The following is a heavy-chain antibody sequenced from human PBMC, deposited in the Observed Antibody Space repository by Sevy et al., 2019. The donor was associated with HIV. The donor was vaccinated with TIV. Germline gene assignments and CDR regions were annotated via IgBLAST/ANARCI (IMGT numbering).Heavy chain of an antibody. Sequence: ASVKVSCKASGYTFTEYYVHWLRQAPGQGLEWMGWINPQTGGTYFAKKFQDRVTLTTATSINAVYMELSGLKFDDTAVFYCARMGGYFDTSGYYPLKYWGLGTLVTVSS. CDR3: ARMGGYFDTSGYYPLKY. CDR1: GYTFTEYY. V-gene: IGHV1-2*02. D-gene: IGHD3-22*01. CDR2: INPQTGGT. J-gene: IGHJ4*02.